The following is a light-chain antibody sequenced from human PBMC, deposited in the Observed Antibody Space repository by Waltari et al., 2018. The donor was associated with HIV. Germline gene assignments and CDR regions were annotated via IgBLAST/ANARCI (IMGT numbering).Light chain of an antibody. J-gene: IGKJ2*01. Sequence: DTVMTQSPDSLAVSLGERASINCRSSLSVLYNSNNKNYLAWYQQKPGQPPKLLIYWASTRGSGVPDRFTGSGSGTDFTLTISSLQAEDVAVYFCQQYFSPPYTFGPGTTLEIK. CDR1: LSVLYNSNNKNY. CDR3: QQYFSPPYT. CDR2: WAS. V-gene: IGKV4-1*01.